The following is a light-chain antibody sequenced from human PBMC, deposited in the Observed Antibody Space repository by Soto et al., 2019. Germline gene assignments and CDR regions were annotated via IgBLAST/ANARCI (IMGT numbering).Light chain of an antibody. Sequence: QSALSQPPSASGSPGQSVTISCTGTSSDVGRYDYVSWYQQHPGKAPKLMIYEVTKRPSGVPDRFSGSKSGNTASLTVSGLQAEDEADYYCSSYGGSNNYVFGTGTKVTV. J-gene: IGLJ1*01. CDR1: SSDVGRYDY. CDR3: SSYGGSNNYV. V-gene: IGLV2-8*01. CDR2: EVT.